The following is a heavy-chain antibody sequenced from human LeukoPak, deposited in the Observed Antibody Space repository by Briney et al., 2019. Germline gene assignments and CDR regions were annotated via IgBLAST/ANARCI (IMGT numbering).Heavy chain of an antibody. CDR2: IGSSGDYI. V-gene: IGHV3-21*04. CDR1: GFIFSSHS. CDR3: AREAAAGPFTFDY. Sequence: KTGGSLRLSCVGSGFIFSSHSMTWVRQAPGKGLEWVAFIGSSGDYIYYAGSVKGRFTISRDNSKNTLYLQMNSLRAEDTAVYYCAREAAAGPFTFDYWGQGTLVTVSS. J-gene: IGHJ4*02. D-gene: IGHD6-13*01.